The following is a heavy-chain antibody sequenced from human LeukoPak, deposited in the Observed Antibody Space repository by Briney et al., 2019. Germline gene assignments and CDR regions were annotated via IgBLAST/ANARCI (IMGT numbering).Heavy chain of an antibody. CDR3: ASVDISMDV. CDR2: IYYSGST. CDR1: GGSISSSSYY. D-gene: IGHD2-2*03. J-gene: IGHJ6*04. V-gene: IGHV4-39*01. Sequence: PSETLSLTCTVSGGSISSSSYYWGWIRQPPGKGLEWIGSIYYSGSTYYNPSLKSRVTISVDTSKNQFPLKLSSVTAADTAVYYCASVDISMDVWGKGTTVTVSS.